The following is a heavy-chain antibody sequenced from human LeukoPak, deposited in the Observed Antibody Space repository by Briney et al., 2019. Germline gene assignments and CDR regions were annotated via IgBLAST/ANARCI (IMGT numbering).Heavy chain of an antibody. CDR3: ARVTAGALDY. CDR1: GFTFSSYG. D-gene: IGHD1-26*01. Sequence: GGSLRLSCAASGFTFSSYGMHWVRQAPGKGLEWVAFIRYDGSNKYYADSVKGRFTISRDNSKNTLYLHVNSLRPEDTAVYHCARVTAGALDYWGQGTLVNVSS. CDR2: IRYDGSNK. V-gene: IGHV3-30*02. J-gene: IGHJ4*02.